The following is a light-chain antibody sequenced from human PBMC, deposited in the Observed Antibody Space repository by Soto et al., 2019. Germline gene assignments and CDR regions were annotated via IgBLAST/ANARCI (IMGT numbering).Light chain of an antibody. V-gene: IGKV3-15*01. CDR3: QQYNNWPRT. CDR2: GAS. Sequence: IVMTQSPATLSVSPWERATLSCRASQSVSSNLAWYQQKPGQAPRLLIYGASTRATGIPARFSGSGSGTEFTLTISSLQSEDFAVYYRQQYNNWPRTFGQGTKVDIK. CDR1: QSVSSN. J-gene: IGKJ1*01.